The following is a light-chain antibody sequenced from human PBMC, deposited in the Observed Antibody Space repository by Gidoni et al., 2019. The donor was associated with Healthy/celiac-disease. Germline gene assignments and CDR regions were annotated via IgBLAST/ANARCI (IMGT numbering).Light chain of an antibody. CDR3: QQNYSTPFT. V-gene: IGKV1-39*01. CDR2: AAS. Sequence: DIQMTQLPSSLSASVGDRVTITCRASQSISSYLNWYQQKPGKAPKLLIYAASSLQSGVPSSFSSSGSRTDFTLTISSLQPEDFATYYCQQNYSTPFTFGPGTKVDIK. CDR1: QSISSY. J-gene: IGKJ3*01.